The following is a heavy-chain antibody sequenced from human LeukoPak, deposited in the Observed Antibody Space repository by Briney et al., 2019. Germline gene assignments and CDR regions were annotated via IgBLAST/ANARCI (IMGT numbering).Heavy chain of an antibody. J-gene: IGHJ4*02. D-gene: IGHD5-18*01. CDR2: IYYSGST. V-gene: IGHV4-59*01. CDR1: GGSISSYY. CDR3: ARGPGGYSYGYYFDY. Sequence: SETLSLTCTISGGSISSYYWSWIRQPPGKGLEWIGYIYYSGSTNYNPSLKSRVTISVDTSKNHFSLKLSSVTAADTAVYYCARGPGGYSYGYYFDYWGQGTLVTVSS.